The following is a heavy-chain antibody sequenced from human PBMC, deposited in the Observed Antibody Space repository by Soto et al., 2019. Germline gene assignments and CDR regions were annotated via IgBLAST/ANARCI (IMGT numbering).Heavy chain of an antibody. CDR2: ISWNSGSI. Sequence: GGSLRLSCAASGFTVDDYAMHWVRQAPGKGLEWVSGISWNSGSIGYADSVKGRFTISRDNAKNSLYLQMNSLRAEDTALYYCAKDISRPGDYGNYYYMDVWGKGTTVTVSS. J-gene: IGHJ6*03. V-gene: IGHV3-9*01. D-gene: IGHD4-17*01. CDR1: GFTVDDYA. CDR3: AKDISRPGDYGNYYYMDV.